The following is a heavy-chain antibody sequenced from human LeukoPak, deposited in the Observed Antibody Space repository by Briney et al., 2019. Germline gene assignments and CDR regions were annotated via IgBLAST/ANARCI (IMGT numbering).Heavy chain of an antibody. CDR2: INTGSTYI. CDR3: ARDFYCDNGECFDN. D-gene: IGHD2-8*01. Sequence: PGGSLRLSCATSGFTFSSYSMNWVRQAPGKGLEWVSSINTGSTYINYADSVKGRLTISRDNAKNSLYLQVNSLRAEDTAVYYCARDFYCDNGECFDNWGQGTLVTVSS. CDR1: GFTFSSYS. V-gene: IGHV3-21*01. J-gene: IGHJ4*02.